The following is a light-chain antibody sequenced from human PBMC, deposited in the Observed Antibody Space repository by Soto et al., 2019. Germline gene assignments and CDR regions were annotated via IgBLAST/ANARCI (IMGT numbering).Light chain of an antibody. CDR3: QQVNSFPST. V-gene: IGKV1-5*03. CDR2: KAS. Sequence: DRPMTQSPSTLSGSVGDRVTITCRTSQTISSWLAWYQQKPGKATKLLIYKASTLKSGVPSRFSGSGSGTEFTLTISSLQPDDFATYYCQQVNSFPSTFGQGTRLEIK. CDR1: QTISSW. J-gene: IGKJ5*01.